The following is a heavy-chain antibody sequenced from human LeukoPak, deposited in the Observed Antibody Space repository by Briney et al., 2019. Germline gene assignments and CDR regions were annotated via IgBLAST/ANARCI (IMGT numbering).Heavy chain of an antibody. CDR1: GGTFSSYA. J-gene: IGHJ4*02. CDR2: IIPIFGTA. CDR3: AEGRPGYNSGWYDY. V-gene: IGHV1-69*01. Sequence: SVKVSCKASGGTFSSYAISWVRQAPGQGLEWMGGIIPIFGTANYAQKFQGRVTITADESTSTAYIELSSLRSEDTAVYYCAEGRPGYNSGWYDYWGQGTLVTVSS. D-gene: IGHD6-19*01.